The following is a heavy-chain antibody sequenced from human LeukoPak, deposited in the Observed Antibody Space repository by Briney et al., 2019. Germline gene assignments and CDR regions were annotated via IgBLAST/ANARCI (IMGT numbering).Heavy chain of an antibody. CDR1: GFTFSSHG. D-gene: IGHD3-16*01. CDR2: VSGSGDNA. Sequence: GGTLRLSCAASGFTFSSHGMSWVRQAPGKGLEWVSAVSGSGDNANYADSVKGRFTISRDNAKNSLYLQMNSLRAEDTAVYYCARDLGSVVASFFGRYYYYMDVWGKGTTVTVSS. V-gene: IGHV3-23*01. CDR3: ARDLGSVVASFFGRYYYYMDV. J-gene: IGHJ6*03.